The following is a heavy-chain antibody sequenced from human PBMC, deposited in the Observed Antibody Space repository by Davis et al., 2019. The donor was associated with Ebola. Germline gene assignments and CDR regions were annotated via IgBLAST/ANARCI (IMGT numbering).Heavy chain of an antibody. J-gene: IGHJ4*02. CDR3: ASITIFGY. D-gene: IGHD3-3*01. Sequence: FSSSSSYIYYADSVKGRFTISRDNAKNSLYLQMNSLRAEDTAVYYCASITIFGYWGQGTLVTVSS. V-gene: IGHV3-21*01. CDR2: FSSSSSYI.